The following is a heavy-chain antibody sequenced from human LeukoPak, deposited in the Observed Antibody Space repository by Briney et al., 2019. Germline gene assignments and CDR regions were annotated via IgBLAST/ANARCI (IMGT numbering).Heavy chain of an antibody. CDR3: AKGGVNSLKPEPSDY. D-gene: IGHD3-10*01. V-gene: IGHV1-18*01. CDR1: GYTFTSYG. CDR2: ISAYNGNT. Sequence: ASVKVSCKASGYTFTSYGISWVRQAPGQGLEWMGWISAYNGNTNYAQKLQGRVTMTTDTSTSTAYMELRSLRSDDTAVYYCAKGGVNSLKPEPSDYWGQGTLVTVSS. J-gene: IGHJ4*02.